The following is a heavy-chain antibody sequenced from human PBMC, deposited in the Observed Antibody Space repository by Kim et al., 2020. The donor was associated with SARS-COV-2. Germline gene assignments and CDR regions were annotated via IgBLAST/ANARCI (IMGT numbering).Heavy chain of an antibody. D-gene: IGHD6-19*01. V-gene: IGHV3-7*01. Sequence: GGSLRLSCEASGFSFSTYWLSWVRQAPGKGLEWVSNIKQDGSVNYYVASVKGLSITSSDNANNSLHLQMNSLRADDTAEYYSASAVSSACNERCVWY. CDR1: GFSFSTYW. CDR3: ASAVSSACNERCVWY. CDR2: IKQDGSVN. J-gene: IGHJ2*01.